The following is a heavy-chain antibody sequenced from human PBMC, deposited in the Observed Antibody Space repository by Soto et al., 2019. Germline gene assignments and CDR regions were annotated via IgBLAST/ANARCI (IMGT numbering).Heavy chain of an antibody. CDR1: GGSISTYY. CDR2: IYYNGRT. D-gene: IGHD3-3*01. V-gene: IGHV4-59*01. CDR3: ARDGLWYDFWDGPYYIVF. Sequence: PSETLSLTCTVSGGSISTYYWSWIRQSPGKGLEWIGYIYYNGRTNYNPSLKSRVTISVDTSENQFSLKLTSVSAADTAVYYCARDGLWYDFWDGPYYIVFWGPGIQVNVSS. J-gene: IGHJ4*02.